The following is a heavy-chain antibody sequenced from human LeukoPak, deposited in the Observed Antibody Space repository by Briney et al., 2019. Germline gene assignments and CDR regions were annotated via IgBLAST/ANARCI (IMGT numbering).Heavy chain of an antibody. CDR1: GFTFSSYG. CDR3: AKDKVVPAARTLDY. J-gene: IGHJ4*02. Sequence: GGSLRLSCAASGFTFSSYGMHWVRQAPGKGLEWVAVISYDGSNKYYADSVKGRFTISRDNSKNTLYLQMNSLRAEDTAVYYCAKDKVVPAARTLDYWGQGTLVTVSS. CDR2: ISYDGSNK. D-gene: IGHD2-2*01. V-gene: IGHV3-30*18.